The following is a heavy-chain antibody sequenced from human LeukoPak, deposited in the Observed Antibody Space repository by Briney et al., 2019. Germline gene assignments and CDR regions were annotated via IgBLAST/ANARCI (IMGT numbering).Heavy chain of an antibody. CDR2: ISSSSSTI. D-gene: IGHD1-26*01. Sequence: GGSLRLSCAASGFTFSSYSMNWVRQAPGKGLEWVSYISSSSSTIYYADSVKGRFTISRDNAKSSLYLQMNSLGDEDTAVYYCARGAPSGSYYGYWGQGTLVTVSS. CDR3: ARGAPSGSYYGY. V-gene: IGHV3-48*02. J-gene: IGHJ4*02. CDR1: GFTFSSYS.